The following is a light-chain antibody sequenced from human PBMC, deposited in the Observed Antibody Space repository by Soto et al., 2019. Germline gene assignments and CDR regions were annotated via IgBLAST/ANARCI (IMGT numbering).Light chain of an antibody. CDR2: DNN. Sequence: QSVLTQPPSVSAAPGEKVTISCSGRTSNIVNNFVSWYRQFPGTAPQLLIHDNNKRPSGIPERFSGSKGGSSATLGITGLQTGDEALYYRGTWDYSLTAFVFGGGTKLTVL. CDR3: GTWDYSLTAFV. CDR1: TSNIVNNF. J-gene: IGLJ2*01. V-gene: IGLV1-51*01.